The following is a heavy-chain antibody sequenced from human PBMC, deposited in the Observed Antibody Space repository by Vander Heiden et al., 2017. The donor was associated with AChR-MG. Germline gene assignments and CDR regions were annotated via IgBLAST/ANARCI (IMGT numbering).Heavy chain of an antibody. CDR2: ISGSGGST. V-gene: IGHV3-23*01. CDR3: AKDLAEWELLGVDLDY. Sequence: EVQLLESGGGLVQPGGSLRLSCAASGFTFSSYAMSWVRQAPGKGLEWVSAISGSGGSTYYADSVKGRFTISRDNSKNTLYLQMNSLRAEDTAVYYCAKDLAEWELLGVDLDYWGQGTLVTVSS. CDR1: GFTFSSYA. J-gene: IGHJ4*02. D-gene: IGHD1-26*01.